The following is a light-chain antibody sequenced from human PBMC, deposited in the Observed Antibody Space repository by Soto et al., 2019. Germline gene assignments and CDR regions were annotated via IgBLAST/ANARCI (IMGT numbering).Light chain of an antibody. V-gene: IGKV3-15*01. CDR1: QSVNSN. CDR2: GAS. J-gene: IGKJ1*01. CDR3: QQYGNWWWT. Sequence: EIVMTQSPATLSVSPGEGATLSCRASQSVNSNLAGYQHKPGQAPRLLIYGASTRATGIPARFSGSGSGTEFTLTISSLQSEDFAIYYCQQYGNWWWTFGQGTKVEIK.